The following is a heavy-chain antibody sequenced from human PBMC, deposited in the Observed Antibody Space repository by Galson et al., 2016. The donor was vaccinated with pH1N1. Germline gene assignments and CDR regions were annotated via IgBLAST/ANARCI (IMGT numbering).Heavy chain of an antibody. CDR1: GFTFGNFA. V-gene: IGHV3-23*01. J-gene: IGHJ4*02. D-gene: IGHD3-22*01. Sequence: SLRLSCAASGFTFGNFAISWVRQSPGKGLEWVAIMSGGGAGTYSADSVKGRFTISRDNSKNTLYLQMHSLRADDTAVYYCVKDDSSGLYYGRPDYWGQGTLVTVSS. CDR3: VKDDSSGLYYGRPDY. CDR2: MSGGGAGT.